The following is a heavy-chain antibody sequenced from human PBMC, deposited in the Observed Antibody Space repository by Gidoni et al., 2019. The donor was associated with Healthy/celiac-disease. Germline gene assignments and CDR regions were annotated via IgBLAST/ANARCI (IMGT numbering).Heavy chain of an antibody. V-gene: IGHV3-64*01. CDR3: ATALITTSYYYYYMDV. Sequence: EVQLVESGGGLVQPGGSLRLSCAASVFTFSSYAMHWVRQAPGKGLEYVAAISSNGGSTYYANSVKGRFTISRDNSKNTLYLQMGSLRAEDMAVYYCATALITTSYYYYYMDVWGKGTTVTVSS. D-gene: IGHD3-22*01. CDR2: ISSNGGST. CDR1: VFTFSSYA. J-gene: IGHJ6*03.